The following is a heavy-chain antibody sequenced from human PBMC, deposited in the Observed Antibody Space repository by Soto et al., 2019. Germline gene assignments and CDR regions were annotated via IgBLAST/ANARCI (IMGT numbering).Heavy chain of an antibody. D-gene: IGHD3-16*01. V-gene: IGHV5-51*01. Sequence: PGESLKISCEGSGYIFYGHWIGWVRQMPWKGLEWMGIIYPDNSETRYSPSFLGQVTLSVDKSINTAYLQWSTLKASDTAIYYCARFGGPGLSHNWFDSWGQGTLVTVSS. CDR2: IYPDNSET. J-gene: IGHJ5*01. CDR3: ARFGGPGLSHNWFDS. CDR1: GYIFYGHW.